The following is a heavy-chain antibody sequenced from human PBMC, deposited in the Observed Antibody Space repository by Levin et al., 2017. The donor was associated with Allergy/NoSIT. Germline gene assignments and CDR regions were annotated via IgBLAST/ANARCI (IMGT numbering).Heavy chain of an antibody. Sequence: PGGSLRLSCAASGLTVSGNYMSWVRQAPGKGLEWVSVIYYGGSTYYADSVKGRFTISRDNSKNTLYLQMNTLRAEDTAVYYCASTYQKLFHYYGMDGWGQGTTVTVSS. CDR1: GLTVSGNY. D-gene: IGHD2-21*01. J-gene: IGHJ6*02. V-gene: IGHV3-66*01. CDR2: IYYGGST. CDR3: ASTYQKLFHYYGMDG.